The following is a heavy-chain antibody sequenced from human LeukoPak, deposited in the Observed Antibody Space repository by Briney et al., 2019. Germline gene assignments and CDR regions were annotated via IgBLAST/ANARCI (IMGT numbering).Heavy chain of an antibody. J-gene: IGHJ4*02. Sequence: PGGSLRLSCAASGFTFSDYYMSWIRQAPGKGLEWVSYISSSGSTIYYADSVKGRFTISRDNAKNSLYLQMNSLRAEDTALYYCASFAYYDSGFLDYWGQGTLVTVSS. CDR2: ISSSGSTI. CDR1: GFTFSDYY. D-gene: IGHD3-16*01. CDR3: ASFAYYDSGFLDY. V-gene: IGHV3-11*01.